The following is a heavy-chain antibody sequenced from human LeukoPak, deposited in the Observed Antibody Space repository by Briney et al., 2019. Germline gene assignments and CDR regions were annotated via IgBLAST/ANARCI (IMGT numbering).Heavy chain of an antibody. D-gene: IGHD1-26*01. J-gene: IGHJ4*02. CDR1: GGSFSGYY. CDR2: INHSGST. Sequence: SETLSLTCAVYGGSFSGYYWSWIRQPPGKGLEWIGEINHSGSTNYNPSLKSRVTISVDTSKNQFSLKLSSVTAADTAVYYCAKGLSLVGATNDYWGQGTLVTVSS. V-gene: IGHV4-34*01. CDR3: AKGLSLVGATNDY.